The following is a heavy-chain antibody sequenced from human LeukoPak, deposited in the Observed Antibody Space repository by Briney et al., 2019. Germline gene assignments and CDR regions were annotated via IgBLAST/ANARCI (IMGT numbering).Heavy chain of an antibody. CDR1: GFTFSSYA. CDR3: AARYYDILTGYYNKDY. CDR2: ISGSGGST. V-gene: IGHV3-23*01. Sequence: GGSLRLSCAASGFTFSSYAMSWVRQAPGKGLEWVSAISGSGGSTYYADSVKGRFTISRDNSKNTLYLQMNSLRAEDTAVYYCAARYYDILTGYYNKDYWGQGTLVTASS. D-gene: IGHD3-9*01. J-gene: IGHJ4*02.